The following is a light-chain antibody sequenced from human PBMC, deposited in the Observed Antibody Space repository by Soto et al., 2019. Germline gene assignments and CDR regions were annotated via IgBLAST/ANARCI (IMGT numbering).Light chain of an antibody. CDR2: HVS. Sequence: QSALTQPASVSGSPGQSITISCTGTSSDIGGYNFVFWYQQHPGKAPKLIIYHVSGRPSGVSNRFSGSKSGNTASLTISGLQAEDETDYYCSSFTSRRTLVFGGGTKLTVL. CDR3: SSFTSRRTLV. J-gene: IGLJ3*02. V-gene: IGLV2-14*01. CDR1: SSDIGGYNF.